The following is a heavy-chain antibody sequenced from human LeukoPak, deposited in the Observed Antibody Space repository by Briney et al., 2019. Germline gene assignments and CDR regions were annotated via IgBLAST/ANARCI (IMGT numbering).Heavy chain of an antibody. J-gene: IGHJ4*02. CDR1: GGSISSYY. D-gene: IGHD3-22*01. CDR2: IYTSGST. Sequence: SETLSLTCTVSGGSISSYYWSWIRQPAGKGLEWIGRIYTSGSTNYNPSLKGRVTMSVDTSKNQFSLKLSSVTAADTAVYYCARVYYDSSGYYYYPQAFDYWGQGTLVTVSS. CDR3: ARVYYDSSGYYYYPQAFDY. V-gene: IGHV4-4*07.